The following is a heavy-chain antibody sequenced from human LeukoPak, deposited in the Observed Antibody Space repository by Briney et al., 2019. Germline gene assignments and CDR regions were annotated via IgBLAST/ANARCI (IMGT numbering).Heavy chain of an antibody. CDR3: ARAMFYSSSWYYVDY. CDR1: GFTFSSYS. CDR2: ISSSSSYI. Sequence: GGSLRLSCAASGFTFSSYSMNWVRQAPGKGLEWVSSISSSSSYIYYADSVKGRFTISRDNAKNSLYLQMNSLRAEDTAVYYCARAMFYSSSWYYVDYWGQGTLVTVSS. J-gene: IGHJ4*02. D-gene: IGHD6-13*01. V-gene: IGHV3-21*01.